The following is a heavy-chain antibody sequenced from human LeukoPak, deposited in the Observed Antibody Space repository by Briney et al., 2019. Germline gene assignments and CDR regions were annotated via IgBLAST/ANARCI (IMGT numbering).Heavy chain of an antibody. J-gene: IGHJ4*02. CDR2: ISSSGGST. CDR1: GFTFSGYA. Sequence: GVLRLSCAASGFTFSGYAMTWVRQAPGKGLEWVSSISSSGGSTYYADSVRGRFTISRDNSKNTLYLQMNSLRAEDTAIYYCAKDLVTGSLDYWGQGTLVTVSS. CDR3: AKDLVTGSLDY. V-gene: IGHV3-23*01. D-gene: IGHD3-10*01.